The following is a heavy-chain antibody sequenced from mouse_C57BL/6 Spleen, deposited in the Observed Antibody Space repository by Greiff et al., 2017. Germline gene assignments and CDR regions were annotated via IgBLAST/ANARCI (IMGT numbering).Heavy chain of an antibody. CDR2: ISYSGST. CDR1: GYSITSGYD. J-gene: IGHJ4*01. V-gene: IGHV3-1*01. CDR3: ARGGLYGTVGDYYAMDY. D-gene: IGHD2-1*01. Sequence: EVKLVESGPGMVKPSQSLSLTCTVTGYSITSGYDWHWIRHFPGNKLEWMGYISYSGSTNYNPSLKSRISITHDTSKNHFFLKLNSVTTEDTATYYCARGGLYGTVGDYYAMDYWGQGTSVTVSS.